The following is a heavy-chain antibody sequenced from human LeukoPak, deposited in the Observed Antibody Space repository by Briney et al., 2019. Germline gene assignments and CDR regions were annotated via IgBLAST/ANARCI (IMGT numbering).Heavy chain of an antibody. J-gene: IGHJ2*01. D-gene: IGHD4-23*01. Sequence: PSQTLSLTRAISGDIVSNNSAAWTWLRQSPSRGLEWLGRTYFMSEWSNTYAPSMTSRITINADTSKNQFSLQLNSVTPEDTAVYFCARAVAGGRYFDLWGRGTLVTVSS. V-gene: IGHV6-1*01. CDR1: GDIVSNNSAA. CDR3: ARAVAGGRYFDL. CDR2: TYFMSEWSN.